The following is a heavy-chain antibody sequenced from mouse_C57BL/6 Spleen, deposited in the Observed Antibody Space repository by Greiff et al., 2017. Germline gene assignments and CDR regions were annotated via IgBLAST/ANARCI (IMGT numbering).Heavy chain of an antibody. Sequence: VQLQQPGAELVKPGASVQLSCKASGYTFTSYWMLWVKQRPGQGLEWIGMIHPNSGSTNYNEKFKSKATLTVDKSSSTAYMQLSSLTSEDSAVDYCARLRTGTWYFDYWGQAATPPVSS. D-gene: IGHD4-1*01. V-gene: IGHV1-64*01. CDR3: ARLRTGTWYFDY. CDR1: GYTFTSYW. CDR2: IHPNSGST. J-gene: IGHJ2*01.